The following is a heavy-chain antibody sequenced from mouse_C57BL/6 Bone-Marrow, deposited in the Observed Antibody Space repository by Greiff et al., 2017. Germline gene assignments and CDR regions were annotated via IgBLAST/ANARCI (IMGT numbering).Heavy chain of an antibody. CDR3: ARWGGYCPSSYYFDY. D-gene: IGHD2-3*01. J-gene: IGHJ2*01. V-gene: IGHV1-64*01. CDR2: IHPNSGST. Sequence: QVQLQQPGAELVKPGASVKLSCKASGYTFTSYWMHWVKQRPGQGLEWIGMIHPNSGSTNYNEKFKSKATLTVDKSSSTAYMQLSSLTSEDSAVYYCARWGGYCPSSYYFDYWGQGTTLTVSS. CDR1: GYTFTSYW.